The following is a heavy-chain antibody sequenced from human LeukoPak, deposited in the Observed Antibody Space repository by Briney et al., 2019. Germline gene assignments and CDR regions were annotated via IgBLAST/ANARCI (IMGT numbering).Heavy chain of an antibody. CDR1: GFTFSSYG. J-gene: IGHJ6*02. CDR3: ARSDFWSGYYTGEFLAGQNYYYGMDV. D-gene: IGHD3-3*01. CDR2: IWYDGSNK. V-gene: IGHV3-33*01. Sequence: PGGSLRLSCAASGFTFSSYGMHWVRQAPGKGLEWVAVIWYDGSNKYYADSVKGRFTISRDNSKNTLYLQMNSLRAEDTAVYYCARSDFWSGYYTGEFLAGQNYYYGMDVWGQGTTVTVSS.